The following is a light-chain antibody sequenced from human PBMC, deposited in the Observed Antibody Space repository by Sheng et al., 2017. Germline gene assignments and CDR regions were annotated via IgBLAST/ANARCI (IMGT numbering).Light chain of an antibody. Sequence: SYELTQPPSVSVSPGQTARITCSGDALPKQYAYWYQQKPGQAPKLVLYKDTERPSGIPERFSGSSSGTTVTLTISGVQAEDGADYYCQSADSSGTYPSVFGGGPKLTVL. CDR3: QSADSSGTYPSV. J-gene: IGLJ2*01. V-gene: IGLV3-25*03. CDR2: KDT. CDR1: ALPKQY.